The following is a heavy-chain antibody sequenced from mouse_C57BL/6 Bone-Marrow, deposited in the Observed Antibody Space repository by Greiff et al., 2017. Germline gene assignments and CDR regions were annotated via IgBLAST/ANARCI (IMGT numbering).Heavy chain of an antibody. D-gene: IGHD2-5*01. V-gene: IGHV1-85*01. CDR2: IYPRDGST. J-gene: IGHJ4*01. Sequence: VKLVESGPELVKPGASVKLSCKASGYTFTSYDINWVKQRPGQGLEWIGWIYPRDGSTKYNEKFKGKATLTVDTSSSTAYMELHSLTSEDSAVYFCARGSNGYARDYWGQGTSGTVSA. CDR3: ARGSNGYARDY. CDR1: GYTFTSYD.